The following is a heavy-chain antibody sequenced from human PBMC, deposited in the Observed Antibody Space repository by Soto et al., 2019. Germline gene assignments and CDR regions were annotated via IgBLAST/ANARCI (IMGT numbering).Heavy chain of an antibody. J-gene: IGHJ4*02. V-gene: IGHV3-30*18. Sequence: GGSLRLSCAASGFTFSSYGMHWVRQAPGKGLEWVAVISYDGSNKYYADSVKGRFTISRDNSKNTLYLQMNSLRAEDTAVYYCAKDLDDFWSGPGALFDYWGQGTLVTVSS. D-gene: IGHD3-3*01. CDR1: GFTFSSYG. CDR2: ISYDGSNK. CDR3: AKDLDDFWSGPGALFDY.